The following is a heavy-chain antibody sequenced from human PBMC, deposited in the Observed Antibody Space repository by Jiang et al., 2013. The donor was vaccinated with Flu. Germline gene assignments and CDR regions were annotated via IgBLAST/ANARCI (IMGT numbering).Heavy chain of an antibody. CDR2: INPNSGGT. D-gene: IGHD4-17*01. Sequence: SGAEVKKPGASVKVSCKASGYTFTGYYMHWVRQAPGQGLEWMGWINPNSGGTNYAQKFQGRVSMTRDTSISTAYMELRRLTSDDTAMYYCAGEKHTLTTSLPPAFDYWGQGTLVTVSS. V-gene: IGHV1-2*02. CDR3: AGEKHTLTTSLPPAFDY. J-gene: IGHJ4*02. CDR1: GYTFTGYY.